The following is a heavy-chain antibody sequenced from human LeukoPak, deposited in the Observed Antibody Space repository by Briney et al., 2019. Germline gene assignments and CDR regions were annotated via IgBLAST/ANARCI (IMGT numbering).Heavy chain of an antibody. CDR3: ARAGRYSSGPTL. D-gene: IGHD6-19*01. CDR2: LYPSGNS. CDR1: GGSNSAYY. Sequence: SETLSLTCTVSGGSNSAYYWSWIRQPAGEGLEWIGHLYPSGNSNYNPSLKSRVTMSADTSKNHFSLNLSSVTAADTAVYYCARAGRYSSGPTLWGQGTLVTVSS. V-gene: IGHV4-4*07. J-gene: IGHJ4*02.